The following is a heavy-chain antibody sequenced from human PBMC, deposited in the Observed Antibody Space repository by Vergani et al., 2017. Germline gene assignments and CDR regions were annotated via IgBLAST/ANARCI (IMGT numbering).Heavy chain of an antibody. CDR3: ARVGTESPLGYCSGGSCYWDY. CDR1: GFTFSSYW. Sequence: EVQLVESGGGLVQPGGSLRLSCAASGFTFSSYWMHWVRQAPGKGLVWVSRINSDGSSTSYADSVKGRFTISRDNAKNSLYLQMNSLRAEDTAVYYCARVGTESPLGYCSGGSCYWDYWGQGTLVTVSS. J-gene: IGHJ4*02. D-gene: IGHD2-15*01. CDR2: INSDGSST. V-gene: IGHV3-74*01.